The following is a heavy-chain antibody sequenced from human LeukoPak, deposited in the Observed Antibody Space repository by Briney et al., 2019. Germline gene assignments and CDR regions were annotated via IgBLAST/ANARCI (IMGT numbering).Heavy chain of an antibody. CDR1: GGSISSYY. CDR2: IYYSGST. D-gene: IGHD3-10*01. CDR3: ARVSGGSGSYYSQSDAFDI. J-gene: IGHJ3*02. V-gene: IGHV4-59*01. Sequence: PSETLSLTCTVSGGSISSYYWSWIRQPPGKGLEWIGYIYYSGSTNYNPSLKSRVTISVDTSKNQFSLELSSVTAADTAVYYCARVSGGSGSYYSQSDAFDIWGQGTMVTVSS.